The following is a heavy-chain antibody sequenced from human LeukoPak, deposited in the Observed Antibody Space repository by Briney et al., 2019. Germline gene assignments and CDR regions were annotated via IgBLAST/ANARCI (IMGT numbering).Heavy chain of an antibody. CDR2: ISGSGGST. Sequence: PRGSLRLSCAASGFTFSSYAMSWVRQAPGKGLEWVSAISGSGGSTYYADSVKGRFTISRDNSKNTLYLQMNSLRAEDTAVYYCAKGGLMTTVTKFDYWGQGTLVTVSS. V-gene: IGHV3-23*01. D-gene: IGHD4-17*01. CDR3: AKGGLMTTVTKFDY. J-gene: IGHJ4*02. CDR1: GFTFSSYA.